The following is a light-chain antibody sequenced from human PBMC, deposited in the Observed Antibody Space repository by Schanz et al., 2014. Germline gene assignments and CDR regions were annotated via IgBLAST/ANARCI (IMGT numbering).Light chain of an antibody. CDR3: QQSYSTPYT. CDR1: QSISSY. Sequence: DIQMTQSPSSLSASVGDRVTITCRARQSISSYLNWYQQKPGKAPKLLIYGASGLQSGVPSRFSGSGSGTDFTLTIYSLQPEDLASYYCQQSYSTPYTFGQGTKLEIK. CDR2: GAS. V-gene: IGKV1-39*01. J-gene: IGKJ2*01.